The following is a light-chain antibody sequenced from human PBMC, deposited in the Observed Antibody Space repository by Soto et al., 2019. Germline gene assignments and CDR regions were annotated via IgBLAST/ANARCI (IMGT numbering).Light chain of an antibody. Sequence: DIQMTQSPSTLSASVGDRVTITCRASQSISSWLAWYQQKPWKAPKLLIYDASSLESGVPSRFSSSRYGTEFTLTISSLQPDDFATSYCQQYNSYPVTFGQGTKLEIK. V-gene: IGKV1-5*01. CDR3: QQYNSYPVT. CDR1: QSISSW. CDR2: DAS. J-gene: IGKJ2*01.